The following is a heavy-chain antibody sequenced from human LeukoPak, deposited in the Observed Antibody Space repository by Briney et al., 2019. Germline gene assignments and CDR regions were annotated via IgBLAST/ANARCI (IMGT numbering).Heavy chain of an antibody. D-gene: IGHD2-2*01. CDR2: IYPGDSDT. CDR1: GYSFTSYW. CDR3: ARRRYCSSTSCGRGAFDI. Sequence: GESLKISCKGSGYSFTSYWIGWVRQMPGRGLEWMGIIYPGDSDTRYSPSFQGQVTISADKSISTAYLQWSSLKASDTAMYYCARRRYCSSTSCGRGAFDIWGQGTMVTVSS. V-gene: IGHV5-51*01. J-gene: IGHJ3*02.